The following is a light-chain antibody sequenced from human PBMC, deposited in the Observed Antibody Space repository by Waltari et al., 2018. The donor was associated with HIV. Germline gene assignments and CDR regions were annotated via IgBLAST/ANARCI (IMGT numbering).Light chain of an antibody. Sequence: EITMTQSPATLSVSPGESVTLSCRSSQFVTSSLAWYQQKPGQAHRLLIYDASTRATGVPARFSGSGSGTEFTLTISSVQSEDSAVYHCQQYGDWPPMYTFGQGTKLEIK. CDR1: QFVTSS. CDR3: QQYGDWPPMYT. J-gene: IGKJ2*01. V-gene: IGKV3-15*01. CDR2: DAS.